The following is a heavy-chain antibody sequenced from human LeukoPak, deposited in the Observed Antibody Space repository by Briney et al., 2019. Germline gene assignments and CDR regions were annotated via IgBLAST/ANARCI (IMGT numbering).Heavy chain of an antibody. J-gene: IGHJ5*02. CDR3: AKDFLGAGYSSGWYGS. V-gene: IGHV3-7*03. D-gene: IGHD6-19*01. CDR1: GFPFSSHW. CDR2: INQDGSEK. Sequence: PGGSLRLSCAASGFPFSSHWLSWFRQSPGKGLEWVAHINQDGSEKYYVDSVKGRFTISRDNARNSLYLQMNSLRAEDTALYYCAKDFLGAGYSSGWYGSWGQGTLVTVSS.